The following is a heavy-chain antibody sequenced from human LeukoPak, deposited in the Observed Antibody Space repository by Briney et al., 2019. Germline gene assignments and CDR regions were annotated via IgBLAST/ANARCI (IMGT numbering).Heavy chain of an antibody. J-gene: IGHJ6*02. V-gene: IGHV1-3*01. CDR3: ARDSSRVHYYYGMDV. Sequence: ASVKVSCKASGYTFTSYGISWVRQAPGQRLEWMGWINAGNGNTKYSQKFQGRVTITRDTSASTAYMELSSLRSEDTAVYYCARDSSRVHYYYGMDVWGQGTTVTVSS. D-gene: IGHD6-13*01. CDR2: INAGNGNT. CDR1: GYTFTSYG.